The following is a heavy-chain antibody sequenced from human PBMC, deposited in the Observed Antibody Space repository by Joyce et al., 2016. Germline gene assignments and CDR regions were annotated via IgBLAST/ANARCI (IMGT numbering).Heavy chain of an antibody. D-gene: IGHD3-10*01. CDR2: IIPTFWTP. Sequence: QVQLVQSGAEAKKPGSSVKVSCQASRDTFNTQTIWWVRPAPGQGLEGMGQIIPTFWTPNYAQKFQDRLTISADESTSTAYMDLTSLRSDDTATYYCARALHGAGVNWGQGTLVTVSS. CDR1: RDTFNTQT. V-gene: IGHV1-69*01. CDR3: ARALHGAGVN. J-gene: IGHJ4*02.